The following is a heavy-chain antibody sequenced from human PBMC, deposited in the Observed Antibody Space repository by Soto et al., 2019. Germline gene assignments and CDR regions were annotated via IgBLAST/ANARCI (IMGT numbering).Heavy chain of an antibody. J-gene: IGHJ6*02. CDR3: ARPHLYYGMDV. CDR1: GGSFSGYY. V-gene: IGHV4-34*01. CDR2: INHSGST. Sequence: SETLSLTCAVYGGSFSGYYWSWIRQPPGKGLEWIGEINHSGSTNYNPSLKSRVTISVDTSKNQFSLKLSSVTAADTAVYYCARPHLYYGMDVGGQGTTVTVSS.